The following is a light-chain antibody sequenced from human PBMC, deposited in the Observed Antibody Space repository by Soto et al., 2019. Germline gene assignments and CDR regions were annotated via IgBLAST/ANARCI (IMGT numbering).Light chain of an antibody. CDR1: SSDVGGYSY. V-gene: IGLV2-11*01. J-gene: IGLJ1*01. CDR3: CSYTGSYSYV. CDR2: DVT. Sequence: QSALTQPHSVSGSPGQSVTISCTGTSSDVGGYSYVSWYQQHPGKAPELIIYDVTERPSGVPDRSSGSKSGNTASLTISGLQAEDEADYYCCSYTGSYSYVFGIGTRSPS.